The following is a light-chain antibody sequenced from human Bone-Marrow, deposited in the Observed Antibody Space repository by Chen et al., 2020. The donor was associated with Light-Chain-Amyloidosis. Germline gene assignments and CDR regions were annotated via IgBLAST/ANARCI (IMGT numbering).Light chain of an antibody. CDR3: QSADSSGTYEVI. J-gene: IGLJ2*01. V-gene: IGLV3-25*03. Sequence: SYELTQPPSVSVSPGQTARITCSGDDLPTKYAYWYQQKPGQAPVLVIHRDTERPSGISERVSGSSSGTTATLTISGVQAEDEAGYHCQSADSSGTYEVIFGGGTKLTVL. CDR2: RDT. CDR1: DLPTKY.